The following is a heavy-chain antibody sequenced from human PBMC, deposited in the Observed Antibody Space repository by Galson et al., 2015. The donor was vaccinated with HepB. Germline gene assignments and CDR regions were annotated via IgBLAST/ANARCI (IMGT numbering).Heavy chain of an antibody. V-gene: IGHV3-33*01. CDR1: GFTFGSYG. D-gene: IGHD2-2*03. CDR3: ARARLDHNWFDP. Sequence: SLRLSCAASGFTFGSYGMHWVRQAPAQGLEWVAVIWYDGSNKYYADSVKGRFTISRDNSKNTLYLQMNSLRAEDTAVYYCARARLDHNWFDPWGQGTLVTVSS. CDR2: IWYDGSNK. J-gene: IGHJ5*02.